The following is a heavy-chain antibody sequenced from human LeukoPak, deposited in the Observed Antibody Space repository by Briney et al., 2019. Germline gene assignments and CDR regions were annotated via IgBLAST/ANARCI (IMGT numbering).Heavy chain of an antibody. Sequence: SVKVSCMASVGTFRNLAISWVRQAPGQGLEWMGRIIPTTGLANYAQKFQGRVTITADKSTSTAYMELSSLRSEDTAVYYCARAPPRLDGYILYYWGQGTLVTVSS. CDR1: VGTFRNLA. CDR2: IIPTTGLA. V-gene: IGHV1-69*04. D-gene: IGHD5-24*01. CDR3: ARAPPRLDGYILYY. J-gene: IGHJ4*02.